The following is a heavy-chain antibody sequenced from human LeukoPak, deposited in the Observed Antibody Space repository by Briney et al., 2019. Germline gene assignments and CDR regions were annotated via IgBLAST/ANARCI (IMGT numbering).Heavy chain of an antibody. J-gene: IGHJ4*02. D-gene: IGHD6-13*01. V-gene: IGHV3-7*01. CDR3: ARSAGSSSWYEGYYFDY. CDR1: GFTFSRYW. CDR2: IKQDGSEK. Sequence: AGGSLRLSCAASGFTFSRYWMSWVRQAPGKGLEWVANIKQDGSEKYYVDSAKGRFTISRDNAKNSLYLQMNSLRAEDTAVYYCARSAGSSSWYEGYYFDYWGQGTLVTVSS.